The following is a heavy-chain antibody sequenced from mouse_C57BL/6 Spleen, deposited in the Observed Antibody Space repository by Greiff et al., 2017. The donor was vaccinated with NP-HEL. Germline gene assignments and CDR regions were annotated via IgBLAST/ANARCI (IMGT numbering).Heavy chain of an antibody. CDR2: IDPSDSYT. D-gene: IGHD1-1*01. V-gene: IGHV1-50*01. CDR1: GYTFTSYW. CDR3: ARSYYYGSRNYFDY. Sequence: QVQLQQPGAELVKPGASVKLSCKASGYTFTSYWMQWVKQRPGQGLEWIGAIDPSDSYTNYNQKFKGKATLTVDTSSSTAYMQLSSLTSEDSAVYYCARSYYYGSRNYFDYWGQGTTLTVSS. J-gene: IGHJ2*01.